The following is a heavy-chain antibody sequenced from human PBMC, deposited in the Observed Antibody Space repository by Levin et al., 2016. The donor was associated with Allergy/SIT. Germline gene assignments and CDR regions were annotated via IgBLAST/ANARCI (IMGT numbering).Heavy chain of an antibody. CDR3: AKGSTRTTEYNWFDP. J-gene: IGHJ5*02. D-gene: IGHD1-1*01. Sequence: WIRQPPGKGLEWVSAISGSGGSTYYADSVKGRCTISRDNSKNTLYLQMKSLRAEDTAVYYCAKGSTRTTEYNWFDPWGQGTLVTVSS. CDR2: ISGSGGST. V-gene: IGHV3-23*01.